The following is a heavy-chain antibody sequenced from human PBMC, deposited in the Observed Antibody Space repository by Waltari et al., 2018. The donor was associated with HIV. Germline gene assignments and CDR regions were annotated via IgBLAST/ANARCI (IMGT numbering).Heavy chain of an antibody. D-gene: IGHD3-10*01. J-gene: IGHJ6*02. V-gene: IGHV4-38-2*01. CDR3: ARMDYGSGTPPLDIYVMDV. Sequence: QLLLQESGPGLVKPSETLSLTCSVSGYSIGHGYYWGWIRQPPGEGLEWIATVHQSGRPYYRPSLKSRVTISMDMSRNQFSLKMNSVTAADTAVYYCARMDYGSGTPPLDIYVMDVWGQGTTVTVSS. CDR2: VHQSGRP. CDR1: GYSIGHGYY.